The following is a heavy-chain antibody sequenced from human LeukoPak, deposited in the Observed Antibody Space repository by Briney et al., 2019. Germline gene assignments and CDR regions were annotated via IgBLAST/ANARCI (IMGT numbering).Heavy chain of an antibody. Sequence: ASVKVSCKASGYTFASYYMHWVRQAPGQGLEWMGIINPSGGSTSYAQKFQGRVTMTRDTSTSTVYMELSSLRSEDTAVYYCARDNCSSTSCRSRFDYWGQGTLVTVSS. CDR3: ARDNCSSTSCRSRFDY. CDR2: INPSGGST. D-gene: IGHD2-2*01. J-gene: IGHJ4*02. V-gene: IGHV1-46*01. CDR1: GYTFASYY.